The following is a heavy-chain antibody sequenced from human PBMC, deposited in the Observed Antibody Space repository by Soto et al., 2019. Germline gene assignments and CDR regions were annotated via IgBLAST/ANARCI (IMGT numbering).Heavy chain of an antibody. D-gene: IGHD3-3*01. Sequence: GASVKVSCKASGYTFTSYGISWVRQAPGQGLEWMGWISAYNGNTNYAQKLQGRVTMTTDTSTSTAYMELRSLRSDDTAVYYCARQAPYDIWSGPKDMYIDLWGRGTLVTVSS. CDR2: ISAYNGNT. CDR3: ARQAPYDIWSGPKDMYIDL. J-gene: IGHJ2*01. CDR1: GYTFTSYG. V-gene: IGHV1-18*01.